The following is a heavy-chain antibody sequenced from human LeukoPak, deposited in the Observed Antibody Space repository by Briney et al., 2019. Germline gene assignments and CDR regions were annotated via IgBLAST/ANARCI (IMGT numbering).Heavy chain of an antibody. CDR1: GFTFSSYS. J-gene: IGHJ4*02. Sequence: PGGSLRLSCSASGFTFSSYSMHWVRQAPGKGLEYVSTITSNGGNTYYADSVKGRFTISRDNSKSTLYLQMRSLTAEDTAVYYCVKTGGSSWTNFDYWGQGTLVTVSS. D-gene: IGHD6-13*01. CDR3: VKTGGSSWTNFDY. CDR2: ITSNGGNT. V-gene: IGHV3-64D*06.